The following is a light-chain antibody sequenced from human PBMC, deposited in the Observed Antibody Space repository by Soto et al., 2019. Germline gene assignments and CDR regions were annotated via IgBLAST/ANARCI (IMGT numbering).Light chain of an antibody. V-gene: IGKV1-9*01. CDR2: AAS. Sequence: DIQLTQSPSFLSASVGDRVTITCRASQGISSYLAWYQQKPGKAPKLLIYAASTLQSGVPSRFSGSGSGTEFTLTIRSLQPEDFATYPTLTFGGGTKVEIK. J-gene: IGKJ4*01. CDR1: QGISSY. CDR3: LT.